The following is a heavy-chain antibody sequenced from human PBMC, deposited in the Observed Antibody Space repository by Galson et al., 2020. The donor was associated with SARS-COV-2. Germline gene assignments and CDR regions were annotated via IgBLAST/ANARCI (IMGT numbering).Heavy chain of an antibody. CDR3: AKDAARPSYYYYMDV. CDR2: IRYDGSNK. V-gene: IGHV3-30*02. Sequence: GGSLRLSCAASGFTFSSYGMHWVRQAPGKGLEWVAFIRYDGSNKYYADSVKGRFTISRDNSKNTLYLQMNSLRAEYTAVYYCAKDAARPSYYYYMDVWGKGTTVTVSS. D-gene: IGHD6-6*01. CDR1: GFTFSSYG. J-gene: IGHJ6*03.